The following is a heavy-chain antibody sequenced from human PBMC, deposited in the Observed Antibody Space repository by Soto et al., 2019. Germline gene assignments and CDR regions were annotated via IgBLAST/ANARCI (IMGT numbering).Heavy chain of an antibody. CDR3: ARDLADRAVVVVAAANDY. CDR1: GYTFTSYG. V-gene: IGHV1-18*01. Sequence: QVQLVQSGAEVKKPGASVKVSCKASGYTFTSYGISWVRQAPGQGLEWMGWISAYNGNTKYAQKLQGRVTMTTDTSTSTAYMELRSLRSDDTAVYYCARDLADRAVVVVAAANDYWGQGTLVTVSS. CDR2: ISAYNGNT. D-gene: IGHD2-15*01. J-gene: IGHJ4*02.